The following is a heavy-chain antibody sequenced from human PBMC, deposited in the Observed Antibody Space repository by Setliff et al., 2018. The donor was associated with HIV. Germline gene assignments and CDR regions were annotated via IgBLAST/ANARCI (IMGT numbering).Heavy chain of an antibody. V-gene: IGHV4-59*08. CDR3: ARSLVPSGYYYGRHAFDI. J-gene: IGHJ3*02. Sequence: SETLSLTCAVYGGSFSAYYWSWIRQSPGKGLEWIGNIYYSGNTNYNPSFKSRVTISVDTSKNQFSLRVNSVTAADTAVYYCARSLVPSGYYYGRHAFDIWGRGTKVTVSS. CDR2: IYYSGNT. D-gene: IGHD3-22*01. CDR1: GGSFSAYY.